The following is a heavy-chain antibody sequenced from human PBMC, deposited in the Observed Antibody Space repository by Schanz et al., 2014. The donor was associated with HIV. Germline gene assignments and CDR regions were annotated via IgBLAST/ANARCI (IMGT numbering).Heavy chain of an antibody. Sequence: QEQLVESGGGVVQPGRSLRLSCVASGFNFNSYGMHWVRQAPGKGLEWVAVISYDGTKKHYADSVKGRFTISRDNSKNSLSLLIKSLRADDAAVYYCARGQPLVQRWFDPWGQGTLVTVSS. J-gene: IGHJ5*02. V-gene: IGHV3-30*03. D-gene: IGHD6-13*01. CDR3: ARGQPLVQRWFDP. CDR1: GFNFNSYG. CDR2: ISYDGTKK.